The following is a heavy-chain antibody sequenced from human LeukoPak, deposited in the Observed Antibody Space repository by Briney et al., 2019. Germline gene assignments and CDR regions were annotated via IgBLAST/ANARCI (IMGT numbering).Heavy chain of an antibody. J-gene: IGHJ4*02. CDR2: IYYSGST. V-gene: IGHV4-39*01. Sequence: NPSETLSLTCTVSGGSISSSSYYWGWIRQPPGKGLEWIGSIYYSGSTYYNPSLKSRVTISVDTSKNQFSLKLSSVTAADTAVYYCARPSLWGSDYWGQGTLVTVSS. CDR3: ARPSLWGSDY. D-gene: IGHD2-21*01. CDR1: GGSISSSSYY.